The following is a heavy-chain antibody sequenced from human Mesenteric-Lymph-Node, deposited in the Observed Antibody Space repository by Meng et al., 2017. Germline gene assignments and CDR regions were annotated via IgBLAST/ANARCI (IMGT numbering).Heavy chain of an antibody. D-gene: IGHD2-15*01. CDR3: ARDEVVAETGYYYGMDV. V-gene: IGHV4-59*01. CDR2: IYYSGST. CDR1: GGSISSYY. Sequence: GSLRLSCTVSGGSISSYYWSWIRQPPGKGLEWIGYIYYSGSTNYNPSLKSRVTISVDTSKNQFSLKLSSVTAADTAVYYCARDEVVAETGYYYGMDVWGQGTTVTVSS. J-gene: IGHJ6*02.